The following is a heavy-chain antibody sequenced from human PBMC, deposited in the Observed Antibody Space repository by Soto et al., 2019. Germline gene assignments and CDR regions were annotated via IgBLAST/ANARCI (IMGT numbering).Heavy chain of an antibody. CDR1: GFSFDFYA. Sequence: EVQLLESGGGLVQPGGSLRLSCVASGFSFDFYAMTWVRQVPGKGLEWVAVVTDSDSGGATYYADSVKGRFTISRDNSMSTVFLQMNGLRAEDTALYYCAKDIFGRRPSYGMDVWGRGTAVSVSS. CDR3: AKDIFGRRPSYGMDV. V-gene: IGHV3-23*01. J-gene: IGHJ6*02. CDR2: DSDSGGAT. D-gene: IGHD3-3*02.